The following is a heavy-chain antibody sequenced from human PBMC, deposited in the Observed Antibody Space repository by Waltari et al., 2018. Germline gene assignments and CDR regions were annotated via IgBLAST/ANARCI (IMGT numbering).Heavy chain of an antibody. J-gene: IGHJ4*02. CDR1: GFTFSDHY. CDR3: ARDTAAALDS. D-gene: IGHD2-2*01. CDR2: TKNKANSHIT. V-gene: IGHV3-72*01. Sequence: EVQLVESGGGLVQPGGSLRLSCVASGFTFSDHYMDWVRQAPGKGLEWVSRTKNKANSHITDYAASVKGRFIGSRDDSKNSLYLQMNNLKTEDTAVYYCARDTAAALDSWGQGTLVT.